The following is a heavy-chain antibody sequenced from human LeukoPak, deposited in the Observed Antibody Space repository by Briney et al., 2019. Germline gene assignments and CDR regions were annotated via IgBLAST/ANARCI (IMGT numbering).Heavy chain of an antibody. CDR3: ASYYYDSSGVVGSDY. V-gene: IGHV1-46*03. D-gene: IGHD3-22*01. CDR1: GYTFTSYY. Sequence: ASVKVSCKASGYTFTSYYMHWVRQAPGQGLEWMGIINPSGGSTSYAQKFQGSVTMTRDTSTSTVYMELSSLRSEDTAVYYCASYYYDSSGVVGSDYWGQGTLVTVSS. CDR2: INPSGGST. J-gene: IGHJ4*02.